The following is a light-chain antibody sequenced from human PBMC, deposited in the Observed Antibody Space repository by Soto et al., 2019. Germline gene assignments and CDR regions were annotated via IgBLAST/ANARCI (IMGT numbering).Light chain of an antibody. CDR2: GAS. J-gene: IGKJ3*01. CDR3: QQYGSSPFT. CDR1: QSVSSY. Sequence: EIVLTQSPATLSLSPGERATLSCRASQSVSSYLAWYQQKPGQAPRLLIYGASRRATGIPDRFSGSGSGTDFTLTISRLEPEDFAVYYCQQYGSSPFTFGPGTKVDIK. V-gene: IGKV3-20*01.